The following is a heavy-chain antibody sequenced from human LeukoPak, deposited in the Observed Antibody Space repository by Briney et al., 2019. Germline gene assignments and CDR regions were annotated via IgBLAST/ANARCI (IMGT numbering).Heavy chain of an antibody. CDR2: INPNSGGT. D-gene: IGHD2-2*01. Sequence: ASVKVSCEASGYTFINYGISWVRQAPGQGLEWMGWINPNSGGTKYAQKFQGRVTMTRDTSISTAYMEVSRLRSDDTAVYYCATNPAATRGFDNWGQGTLVTVSS. CDR3: ATNPAATRGFDN. V-gene: IGHV1-2*02. CDR1: GYTFINYG. J-gene: IGHJ4*02.